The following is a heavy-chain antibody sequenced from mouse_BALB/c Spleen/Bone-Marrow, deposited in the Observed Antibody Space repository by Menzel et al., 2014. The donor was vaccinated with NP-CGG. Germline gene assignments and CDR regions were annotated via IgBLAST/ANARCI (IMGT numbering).Heavy chain of an antibody. CDR3: ARHRYYAMDY. Sequence: VMLVESEPGLVAPSQSLSITCTITGFSLTNYGVHWVRQPPGKGLEWLVVIWSDGSTTYNSALKSRLSISKDNSKSQVFLKMNSLQTDDTAVYYCARHRYYAMDYWGQGTSVTVSS. CDR1: GFSLTNYG. CDR2: IWSDGST. V-gene: IGHV2-6-1*01. J-gene: IGHJ4*01.